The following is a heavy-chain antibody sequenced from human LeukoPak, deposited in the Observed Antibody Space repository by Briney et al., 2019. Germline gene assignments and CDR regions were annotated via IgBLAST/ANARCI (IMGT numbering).Heavy chain of an antibody. CDR3: ARGLRLGELSLYLDAFDI. D-gene: IGHD3-16*02. Sequence: SETLSLTCTVSGGSISSSSYYWGWIRQPPGKGLEWIGSIYYSGGTYYNPSLKSRVTVSVDTSKNQFSLKLSSVTAADTAVYYCARGLRLGELSLYLDAFDIWGQGTMVTVSS. J-gene: IGHJ3*02. CDR2: IYYSGGT. V-gene: IGHV4-39*07. CDR1: GGSISSSSYY.